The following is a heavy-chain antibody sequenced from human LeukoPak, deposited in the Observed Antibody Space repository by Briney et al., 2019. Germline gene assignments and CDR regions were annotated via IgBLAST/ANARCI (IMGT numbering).Heavy chain of an antibody. CDR1: GGTVSSYA. J-gene: IGHJ4*02. CDR2: IIPIFGTA. Sequence: ASVKVSCKASGGTVSSYAISWVRQAPGQGLEWIGGIIPIFGTANYAQNFQGRVTITADESTSTAYMELSSLRSEDTAVYYCARKLSSGSYMNYWGQGTLVTVSS. V-gene: IGHV1-69*01. D-gene: IGHD1-26*01. CDR3: ARKLSSGSYMNY.